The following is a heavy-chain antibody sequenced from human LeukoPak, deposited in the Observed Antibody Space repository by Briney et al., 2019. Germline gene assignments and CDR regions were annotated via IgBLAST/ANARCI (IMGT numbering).Heavy chain of an antibody. V-gene: IGHV3-21*01. CDR1: GFTFSTYT. J-gene: IGHJ4*02. CDR3: ARDRTTVSSPLDY. D-gene: IGHD4-17*01. CDR2: IYSSGSYI. Sequence: GGSLRLSCAASGFTFSTYTMNWVRRAPGKGLEWVSSIYSSGSYIYYADSVQGRFTISRDNAKNSLYLQMNSLRAEDTALYYCARDRTTVSSPLDYWGQGTLVIVSS.